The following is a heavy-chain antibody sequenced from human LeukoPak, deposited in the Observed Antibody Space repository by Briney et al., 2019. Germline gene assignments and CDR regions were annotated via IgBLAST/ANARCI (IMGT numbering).Heavy chain of an antibody. D-gene: IGHD3-3*01. CDR2: INPNSGGT. Sequence: ASVKVSCKASGYTFTGYYMHWVRQAPGQGLEWMGWINPNSGGTNYAQKFQGRVTMTRDTSISTAYMELSSLRSEDMAVYYCARGGTYYDFWSGYLEYWGQGTLVTVSS. CDR3: ARGGTYYDFWSGYLEY. CDR1: GYTFTGYY. V-gene: IGHV1-2*02. J-gene: IGHJ4*02.